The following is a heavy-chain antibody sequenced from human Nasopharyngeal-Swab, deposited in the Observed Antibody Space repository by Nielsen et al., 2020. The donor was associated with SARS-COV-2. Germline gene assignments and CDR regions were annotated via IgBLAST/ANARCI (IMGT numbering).Heavy chain of an antibody. D-gene: IGHD5-24*01. CDR1: GFTFSDYY. V-gene: IGHV3-11*04. J-gene: IGHJ3*02. Sequence: GESLKISCAASGFTFSDYYMSWIRQAPGKGLEWVSYISSSGSTIYYADSVKGRFTISRDNAKNSLYLQMNSLRAEDTAVYYCARSNLEAFDIWGQGTMVTVSS. CDR3: ARSNLEAFDI. CDR2: ISSSGSTI.